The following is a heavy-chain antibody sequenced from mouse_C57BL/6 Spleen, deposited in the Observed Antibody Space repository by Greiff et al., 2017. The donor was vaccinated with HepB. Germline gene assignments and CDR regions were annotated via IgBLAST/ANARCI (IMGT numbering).Heavy chain of an antibody. V-gene: IGHV5-4*01. D-gene: IGHD4-1*01. J-gene: IGHJ2*01. CDR1: GFTFSSYA. Sequence: DVMLVESGGGLVKPGGSLKLSCAASGFTFSSYAMSWVRQTPEKRLEWVATISDGGSYTYYPDNVKGRFTISRDNAKNNRYLQMSHLKSEDTAMYYCARDGDWDGGYYFDYWGQGTTLTVSS. CDR2: ISDGGSYT. CDR3: ARDGDWDGGYYFDY.